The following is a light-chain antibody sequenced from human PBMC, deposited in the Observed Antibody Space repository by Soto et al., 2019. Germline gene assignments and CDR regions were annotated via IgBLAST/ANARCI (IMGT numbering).Light chain of an antibody. CDR2: GAS. V-gene: IGKV3-20*01. CDR3: QQYGGPPWT. Sequence: EIVLTQSPGTLSLSPGERATLSCRASQSVSSSWLACYQQTPGHAPRLLIYGASSRATGVPDRFSGSGSGTDFTLTITRLEPEDSAVFYCQQYGGPPWTFGQGTKVEIK. J-gene: IGKJ1*01. CDR1: QSVSSSW.